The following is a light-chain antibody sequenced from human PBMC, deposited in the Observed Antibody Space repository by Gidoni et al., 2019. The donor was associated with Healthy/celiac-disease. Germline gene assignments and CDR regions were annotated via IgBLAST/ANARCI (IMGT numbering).Light chain of an antibody. CDR1: ALPKQY. Sequence: SDELTQPPSVSVPPGQTARITCSGDALPKQYAYWYQQKPGQAPVLVIYKDSERPSGIPERFSGSSSGTTVTLTISGVQAEDEADYYCQSADSSGTYEVFGGGTKLTVL. J-gene: IGLJ2*01. CDR2: KDS. CDR3: QSADSSGTYEV. V-gene: IGLV3-25*03.